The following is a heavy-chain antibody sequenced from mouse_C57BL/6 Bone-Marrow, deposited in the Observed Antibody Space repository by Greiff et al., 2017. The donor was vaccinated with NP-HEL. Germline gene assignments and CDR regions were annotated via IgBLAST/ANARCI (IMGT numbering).Heavy chain of an antibody. Sequence: EVKLMESGAELVRPGASVKLSCTASGFNIKDDYMHWVKQRPEQGLEWIGWIDPENGDTEYASKFQGKATITADTSSNTAYLQLSSLTSEDTAVYYCTFYYGSSSWYFDVWGTGTTVTVSS. V-gene: IGHV14-4*01. CDR1: GFNIKDDY. CDR2: IDPENGDT. J-gene: IGHJ1*03. CDR3: TFYYGSSSWYFDV. D-gene: IGHD1-1*01.